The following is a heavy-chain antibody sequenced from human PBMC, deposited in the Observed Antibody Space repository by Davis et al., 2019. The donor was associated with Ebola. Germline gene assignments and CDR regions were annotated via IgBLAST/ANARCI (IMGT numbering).Heavy chain of an antibody. V-gene: IGHV4-4*02. CDR2: IYHSGST. D-gene: IGHD3-22*01. Sequence: SETLSLTCAVSGGSISSNNWWSWVRQSPGKGLEWIGEIYHSGSTNYNPSLRSRVTMSVDKSNNEFSLRLTSVTAADTAVYYCAKQVSPLMYFDYWGQGTLVTVSS. J-gene: IGHJ4*02. CDR1: GGSISSNNW. CDR3: AKQVSPLMYFDY.